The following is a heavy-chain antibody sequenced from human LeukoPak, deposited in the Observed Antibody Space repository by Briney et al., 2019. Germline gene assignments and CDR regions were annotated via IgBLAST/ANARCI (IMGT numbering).Heavy chain of an antibody. CDR3: ARDGDYYGSGSYYNPKEGSFDY. V-gene: IGHV1-69*06. CDR2: IIPIFGTA. D-gene: IGHD3-10*01. CDR1: GGTFSSYA. J-gene: IGHJ4*02. Sequence: SVKVSCKASGGTFSSYAISWVRQAPGQGLEWMGGIIPIFGTANYAQKFQGRVTITADKSTSTAYMELSSLRSEDTAVYYCARDGDYYGSGSYYNPKEGSFDYWGQGTLVTVSS.